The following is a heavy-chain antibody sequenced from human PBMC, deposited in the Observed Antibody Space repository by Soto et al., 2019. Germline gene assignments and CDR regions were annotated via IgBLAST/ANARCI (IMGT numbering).Heavy chain of an antibody. CDR2: VYYSGNA. CDR3: VLGSPCTSARCAGSPNIWLDP. Sequence: SETLSLTCVVSGAYITNNYWSWIRQPPGKGLEWVGHVYYSGNAKYNPSLKSRVAISVDTSKNHFSLKLSSVTAADTAVYYCVLGSPCTSARCAGSPNIWLDPWGPGALVTVSS. V-gene: IGHV4-59*01. J-gene: IGHJ5*02. D-gene: IGHD2-2*01. CDR1: GAYITNNY.